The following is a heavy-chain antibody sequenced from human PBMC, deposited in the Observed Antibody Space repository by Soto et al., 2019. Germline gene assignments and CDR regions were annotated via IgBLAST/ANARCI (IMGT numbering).Heavy chain of an antibody. V-gene: IGHV5-51*01. CDR3: ARLEVVRGVITGSYGMDV. CDR1: GYSFTSYW. Sequence: GESLKISCKGSGYSFTSYWIGWVRQMPGNGLEWMGIIYPGDSDTRYSPSFQGQVTISADKSISTAYLQWSSLKASDTAMYYCARLEVVRGVITGSYGMDVWGQGSKVTVS. J-gene: IGHJ6*02. CDR2: IYPGDSDT. D-gene: IGHD3-10*01.